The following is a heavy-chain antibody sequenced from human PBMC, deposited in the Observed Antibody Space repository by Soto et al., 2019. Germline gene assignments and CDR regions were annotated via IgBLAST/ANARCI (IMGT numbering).Heavy chain of an antibody. Sequence: QVKLVESGGGVVQPGRSLRLSCAASGFTFSTYGMHWVRQAPGKGLDWVAVISHDGSRKYYGDSVKGRFTISRDNSKKTLYLQMDSLRPEDTSVYYCVKDRGPLGNGGMDVWGQGATVTVSS. V-gene: IGHV3-30*18. CDR2: ISHDGSRK. CDR1: GFTFSTYG. CDR3: VKDRGPLGNGGMDV. D-gene: IGHD3-10*01. J-gene: IGHJ6*02.